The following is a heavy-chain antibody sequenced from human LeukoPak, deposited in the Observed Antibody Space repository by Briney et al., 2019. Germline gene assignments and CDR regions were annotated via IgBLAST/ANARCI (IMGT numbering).Heavy chain of an antibody. CDR3: ARVAGDPIYYYYYMDV. Sequence: SETLSLTCAVYGGSISGYYWRWIRQSPGKGLEWIGEINDSGSTNYDPSLKSRVTISVDTSKNQISLKLTSVAAADTAVYYCARVAGDPIYYYYYMDVWGKGTTVTVSS. J-gene: IGHJ6*03. V-gene: IGHV4-34*01. D-gene: IGHD7-27*01. CDR2: INDSGST. CDR1: GGSISGYY.